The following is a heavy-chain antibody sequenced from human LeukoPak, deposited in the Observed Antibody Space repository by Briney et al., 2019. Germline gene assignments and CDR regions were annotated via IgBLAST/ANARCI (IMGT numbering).Heavy chain of an antibody. CDR2: IYYSGST. CDR1: GGSISSYY. D-gene: IGHD4-23*01. V-gene: IGHV4-59*01. CDR3: ARASYGGNSIGYFDY. Sequence: SETLSLTCTVSGGSISSYYWSWIRQPPGKGLEWIGYIYYSGSTKYNPSLKSRVTISVDTSKNQFSLKLSSVTAADTAMYYCARASYGGNSIGYFDYWGQGTLVTVSS. J-gene: IGHJ4*02.